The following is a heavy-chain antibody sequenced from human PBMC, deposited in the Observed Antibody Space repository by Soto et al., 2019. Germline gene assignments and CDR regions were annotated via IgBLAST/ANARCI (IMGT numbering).Heavy chain of an antibody. V-gene: IGHV3-33*01. CDR1: GLTFRSYG. D-gene: IGHD1-7*01. J-gene: IGHJ4*02. CDR3: ARDGGLGTPTSGGDC. CDR2: IWSDGSNK. Sequence: QVQLVESGGGVVQPGRSLRLSCAASGLTFRSYGMHWVRQAPGKGLEWVAAIWSDGSNKFYAVSVKGRFTISRDNSKNTLYLQMDSLRAEDTAVYYCARDGGLGTPTSGGDCWGQGTLVTVSS.